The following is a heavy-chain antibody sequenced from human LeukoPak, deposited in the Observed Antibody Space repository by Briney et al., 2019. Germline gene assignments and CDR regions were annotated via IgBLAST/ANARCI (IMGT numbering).Heavy chain of an antibody. V-gene: IGHV3-21*01. CDR1: GFTFSSYT. CDR3: ARECHGDQGYGMDV. J-gene: IGHJ6*02. Sequence: PGGSLRLSCAAFGFTFSSYTMNWVRQAPGKGLEWVSYISSGSNYIYYADSEKGRFTISRDNAKNSLYLQMNSLRAEDTAVYYCARECHGDQGYGMDVWGQGTTVPVSS. CDR2: ISSGSNYI. D-gene: IGHD4-17*01.